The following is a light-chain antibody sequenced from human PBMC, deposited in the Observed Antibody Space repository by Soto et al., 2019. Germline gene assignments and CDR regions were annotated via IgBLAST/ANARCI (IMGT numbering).Light chain of an antibody. Sequence: EIVMTQSPATLSVSPGERATLSCGASQSVSSNLAWYQQKPGQAPRLLIFGASKRATGIPARFSGSGSGTDFTLTISSLQPEDFATYYCPQLNSYPLTFGGGTKVDIK. J-gene: IGKJ4*01. CDR2: GAS. V-gene: IGKV3D-15*01. CDR3: PQLNSYPLT. CDR1: QSVSSN.